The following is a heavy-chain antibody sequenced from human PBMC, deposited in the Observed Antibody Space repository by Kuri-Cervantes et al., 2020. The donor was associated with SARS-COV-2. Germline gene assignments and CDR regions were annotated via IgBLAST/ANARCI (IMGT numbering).Heavy chain of an antibody. D-gene: IGHD3-3*01. CDR2: INSDGSST. J-gene: IGHJ5*02. CDR3: ARDPGYDFWSGYYPRGFDP. V-gene: IGHV3-74*01. CDR1: GFTFSSYW. Sequence: GESLKISCAASGFTFSSYWMHWVRQAPGKGLVWVSRINSDGSSTSYADSVKGRFTIFRDNAKNTLYLQMNSLRVEDTAVYYCARDPGYDFWSGYYPRGFDPWGQGTLVTVSS.